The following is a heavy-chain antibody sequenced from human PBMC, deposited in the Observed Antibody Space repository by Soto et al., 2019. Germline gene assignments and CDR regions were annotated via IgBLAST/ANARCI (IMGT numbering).Heavy chain of an antibody. V-gene: IGHV3-23*01. CDR2: ISGSGGST. CDR3: AKDLYKSSGTGGGYNWFDP. Sequence: GGSLRLSCAASGFTFSSYAMSWVRQAPGKGLEWVSAISGSGGSTYYADSVKGRFTISRDNSKNTLYLQMNSLRAEDTAVYYCAKDLYKSSGTGGGYNWFDPWGQGTLVTVSS. J-gene: IGHJ5*02. CDR1: GFTFSSYA. D-gene: IGHD1-7*01.